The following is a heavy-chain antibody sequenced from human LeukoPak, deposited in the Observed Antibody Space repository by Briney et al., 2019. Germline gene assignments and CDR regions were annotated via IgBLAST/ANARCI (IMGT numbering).Heavy chain of an antibody. CDR3: AKVGSGWYGVDY. J-gene: IGHJ4*02. CDR2: ISGSGGGT. D-gene: IGHD6-19*01. CDR1: GFNFSTFA. Sequence: GGSLRLSCAASGFNFSTFAMNWVRQAPGKGLEWVSGISGSGGGTYYADSVKGRFTISRDNSKNTLYLQMNSLRAEDTAVYYCAKVGSGWYGVDYWGQGTLVTVSS. V-gene: IGHV3-23*01.